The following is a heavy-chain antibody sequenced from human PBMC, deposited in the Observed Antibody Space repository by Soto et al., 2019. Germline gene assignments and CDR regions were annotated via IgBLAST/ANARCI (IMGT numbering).Heavy chain of an antibody. CDR1: GGSMRGYY. CDR2: AYYNGVT. V-gene: IGHV4-59*01. CDR3: AKYSCTDAEGCTVDY. D-gene: IGHD2-8*01. Sequence: PSETLSLTCTVSGGSMRGYYWTWLRQPPGKGLEWIGYAYYNGVTNYNPSLKGRVTVAVDTSMNHFYLQLSCVTAADTAIYFCAKYSCTDAEGCTVDYWGQGPLVTVSS. J-gene: IGHJ4*02.